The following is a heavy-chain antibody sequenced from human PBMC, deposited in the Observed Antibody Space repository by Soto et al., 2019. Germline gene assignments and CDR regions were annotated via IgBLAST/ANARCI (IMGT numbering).Heavy chain of an antibody. CDR1: GGTFSSYT. CDR3: ARGAPTVTTNYYYYYMDV. J-gene: IGHJ6*03. CDR2: IIPILGIA. Sequence: ASVKVSCKASGGTFSSYTISWVRQAPGQGLEWMGRIIPILGIANYAQKFQGRVTITADKSTSTAYMELSSLRSEDTAVYYCARGAPTVTTNYYYYYMDVWGKGTTVTVSS. V-gene: IGHV1-69*02. D-gene: IGHD4-17*01.